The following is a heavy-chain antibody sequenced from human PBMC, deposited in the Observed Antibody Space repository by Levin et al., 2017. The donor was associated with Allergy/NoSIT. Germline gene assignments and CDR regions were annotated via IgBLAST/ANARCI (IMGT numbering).Heavy chain of an antibody. CDR3: AKDLNGRWLNLHYFVS. Sequence: LSLTCGASGFTFNIYAMSWVRQAPGKGLEWVSAVSGDGASTYYADSVKGRFTISRDNSKNTVYLQMKSLRAEDAAVYYCAKDLNGRWLNLHYFVSWGQGTLVTVSS. V-gene: IGHV3-23*01. J-gene: IGHJ4*02. CDR1: GFTFNIYA. CDR2: VSGDGAST. D-gene: IGHD4-23*01.